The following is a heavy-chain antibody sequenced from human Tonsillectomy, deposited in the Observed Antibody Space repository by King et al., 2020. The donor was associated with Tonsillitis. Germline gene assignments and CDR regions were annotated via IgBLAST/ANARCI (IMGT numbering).Heavy chain of an antibody. J-gene: IGHJ6*02. CDR3: AKDIGTGTTYRGNFYYYYGMDV. CDR1: GFTFDDYA. CDR2: ISWNSAFV. Sequence: QLVQSGGGLVQPGRSLRLSCAASGFTFDDYAMHWVRQAPGKGLEWVSGISWNSAFVGYAASVKGRFTISRDNAKNSLYLQMNSLRGEDTAFYYCAKDIGTGTTYRGNFYYYYGMDVWGQGTTVTVSS. V-gene: IGHV3-9*01. D-gene: IGHD1-1*01.